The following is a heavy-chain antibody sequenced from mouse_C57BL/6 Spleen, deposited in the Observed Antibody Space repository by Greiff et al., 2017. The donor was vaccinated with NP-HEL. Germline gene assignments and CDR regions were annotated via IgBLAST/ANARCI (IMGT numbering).Heavy chain of an antibody. J-gene: IGHJ1*03. V-gene: IGHV5-4*01. D-gene: IGHD1-1*01. CDR3: ARDTHYYGSSYDWYFEV. CDR1: GFTFSSYA. Sequence: EVKVVESGGGLVKPGGSLKLSCAASGFTFSSYAMSWVRQTPEKRLEWVATISDGGSYTYYPDNVKGRFTISRDNAKNNLYLQMSHLKSEDTAMYYCARDTHYYGSSYDWYFEVWGTGTTVTVSS. CDR2: ISDGGSYT.